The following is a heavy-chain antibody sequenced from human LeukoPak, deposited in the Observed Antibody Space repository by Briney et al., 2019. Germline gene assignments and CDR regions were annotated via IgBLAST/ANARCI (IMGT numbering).Heavy chain of an antibody. V-gene: IGHV4-59*08. CDR1: GGSISSYY. Sequence: PSETLSLTCTVSGGSISSYYWSWIRQPPGKGLEWIGYIYYSGSTNYNPSLKSRVTISVDTSKNQFSLKLSSVTAADTAVYYCARHHPAAAGTNAFDIWGQGTMVTVSS. J-gene: IGHJ3*02. D-gene: IGHD6-13*01. CDR2: IYYSGST. CDR3: ARHHPAAAGTNAFDI.